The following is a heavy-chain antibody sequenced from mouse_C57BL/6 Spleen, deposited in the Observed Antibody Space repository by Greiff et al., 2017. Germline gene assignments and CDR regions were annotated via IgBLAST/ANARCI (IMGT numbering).Heavy chain of an antibody. D-gene: IGHD4-1*01. J-gene: IGHJ4*01. CDR2: INPSTGGT. CDR3: ARGLGHYYAMDY. CDR1: GYSFTGYY. Sequence: EVQLQESGPELVKPGASVKLSCKASGYSFTGYYMHWVKQSPEKSLEWIGEINPSTGGTSYNQKFKGKATLTVDKSSSTAYMQLKSLTSEDSAVYYCARGLGHYYAMDYWGQGTSVTVSA. V-gene: IGHV1-43*01.